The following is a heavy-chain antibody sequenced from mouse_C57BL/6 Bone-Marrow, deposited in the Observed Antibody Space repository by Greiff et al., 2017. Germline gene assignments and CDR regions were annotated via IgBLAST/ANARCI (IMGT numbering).Heavy chain of an antibody. J-gene: IGHJ2*01. CDR1: GFTFSSYG. CDR2: ISSGGSYT. CDR3: ARPSRGYFDY. V-gene: IGHV5-6*02. Sequence: EVMLVESGGDLVKPGGSLKLSCAASGFTFSSYGMSWVRQTPDKRLEWVATISSGGSYTYYPDSVKGRFTISRDNAKNTLYLQMSSLKSEDTAMYYCARPSRGYFDYWGQGTTLTVSS.